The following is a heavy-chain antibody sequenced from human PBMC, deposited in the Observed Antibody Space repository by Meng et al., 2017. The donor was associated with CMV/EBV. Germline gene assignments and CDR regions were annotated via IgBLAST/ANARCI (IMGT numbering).Heavy chain of an antibody. CDR2: IDTGATRT. V-gene: IGHV3-23*03. D-gene: IGHD5-18*01. CDR3: AKDLSFEYSSGVFDP. Sequence: GGSLRLSCAASGFSFSNFAMTWVRQAPGKGLEWVSVIDTGATRTYYADPVKGRFIVTREDFKNTLFLQMNSLRAEDTAVYYCAKDLSFEYSSGVFDPWGQGTLVTVSS. CDR1: GFSFSNFA. J-gene: IGHJ5*02.